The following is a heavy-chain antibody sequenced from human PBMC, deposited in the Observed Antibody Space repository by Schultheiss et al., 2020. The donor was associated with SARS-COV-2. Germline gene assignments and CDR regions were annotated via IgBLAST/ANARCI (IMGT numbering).Heavy chain of an antibody. Sequence: GGSLRLSCAASGFTFSSQAMTWVRQAPGKGLEWVSAISGSGGSTYYADSVKGRFTISRDNSKNTLYLQMNSLRAEDTAIYYCASVGATVDYWGQGTLVTVSS. J-gene: IGHJ4*02. CDR1: GFTFSSQA. D-gene: IGHD1-26*01. V-gene: IGHV3-23*01. CDR2: ISGSGGST. CDR3: ASVGATVDY.